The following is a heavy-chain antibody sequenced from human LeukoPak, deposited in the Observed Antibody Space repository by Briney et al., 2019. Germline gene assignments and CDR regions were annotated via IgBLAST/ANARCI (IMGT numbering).Heavy chain of an antibody. CDR2: IIPIFGTA. CDR3: ARGAVRLLLFGDSGRKSITYFDY. J-gene: IGHJ4*02. V-gene: IGHV1-69*06. CDR1: VGTFSSYA. D-gene: IGHD3-10*01. Sequence: SSVKVSCKSSVGTFSSYAISWVRQAPGQGLEWMGGIIPIFGTANYAQKFQGRVTITADKSTSTAYMELSSLRSDDTAVYYCARGAVRLLLFGDSGRKSITYFDYWGQGTLVTVSS.